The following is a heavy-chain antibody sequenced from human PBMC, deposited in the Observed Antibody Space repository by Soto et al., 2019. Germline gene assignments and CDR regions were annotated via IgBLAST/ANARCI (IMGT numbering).Heavy chain of an antibody. Sequence: QVQLVQSGAEVKKPGSSVKVSCKASGYTFTSYAMHWVRQAPGQRLEWMGWINAGNGNTKYSQKFQGRVTITRYTSASTAYMELSSLRSEDTAVYYCARADTAIFTLYYWGQGNLVTVSS. CDR2: INAGNGNT. J-gene: IGHJ4*02. CDR1: GYTFTSYA. V-gene: IGHV1-3*01. D-gene: IGHD5-18*01. CDR3: ARADTAIFTLYY.